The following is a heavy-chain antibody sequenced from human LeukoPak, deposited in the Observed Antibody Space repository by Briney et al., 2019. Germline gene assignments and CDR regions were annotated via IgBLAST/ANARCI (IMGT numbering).Heavy chain of an antibody. V-gene: IGHV4-59*01. J-gene: IGHJ3*02. CDR3: ASYCSSTSCGAFDI. CDR2: IYYSGST. Sequence: SETLSLTCTVPGGSISSYYWSWIRQPPGRGLEWIGYIYYSGSTNYNPSLKSRVTISVDTSKNQFSLKLSSVTAADTAVYYCASYCSSTSCGAFDIWGQGTMVTVSS. CDR1: GGSISSYY. D-gene: IGHD2-2*01.